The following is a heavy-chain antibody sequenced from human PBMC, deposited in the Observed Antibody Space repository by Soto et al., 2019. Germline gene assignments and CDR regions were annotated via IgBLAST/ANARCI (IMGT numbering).Heavy chain of an antibody. CDR3: ARALSGPYYYYGMDV. D-gene: IGHD2-15*01. CDR1: GYTFTSYY. CDR2: INPTGGST. J-gene: IGHJ6*02. Sequence: QVQLVQSGAEVKKPGASVKVSCKASGYTFTSYYMHWVRQAPGQGLEWMGIINPTGGSTSYAQKFQGRVTMTRDTSTSTVYMERSSLRSEDTAVYYCARALSGPYYYYGMDVWGQGTTVTVSS. V-gene: IGHV1-46*01.